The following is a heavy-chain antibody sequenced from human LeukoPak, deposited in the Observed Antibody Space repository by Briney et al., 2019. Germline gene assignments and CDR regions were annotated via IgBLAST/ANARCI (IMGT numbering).Heavy chain of an antibody. CDR3: ARDREYYFDY. Sequence: PGGSLRLSCVASGFTFSSSWMYWVRQAPGKGLVWASRISSDGSSTTYADSVKGRFTISRDNAKNTLYLQMNSLRVEDTAVYYCARDREYYFDYWGQGTLVTVSS. CDR1: GFTFSSSW. J-gene: IGHJ4*02. V-gene: IGHV3-74*01. CDR2: ISSDGSST.